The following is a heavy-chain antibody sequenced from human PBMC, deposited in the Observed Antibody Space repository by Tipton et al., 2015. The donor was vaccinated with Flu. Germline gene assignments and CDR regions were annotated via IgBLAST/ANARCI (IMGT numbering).Heavy chain of an antibody. CDR1: GDSISSGGYY. Sequence: TLSLTCTVSGDSISSGGYYWSWIRQPPGQGLEWIANIHRTGSAYYNPSLQSRVTISVDTSKNQFSLKLSSVTAADTAVYYCAREVGLHCTNGVCYKAIGYWGQGTLVTVSS. J-gene: IGHJ4*02. V-gene: IGHV4-61*08. CDR3: AREVGLHCTNGVCYKAIGY. CDR2: IHRTGSA. D-gene: IGHD2-8*01.